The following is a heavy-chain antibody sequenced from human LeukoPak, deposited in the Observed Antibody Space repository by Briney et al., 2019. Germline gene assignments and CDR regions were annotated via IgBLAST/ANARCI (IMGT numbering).Heavy chain of an antibody. CDR3: ARDSPRLSY. V-gene: IGHV3-48*01. CDR2: INSGSTTI. CDR1: GFIFSSYS. Sequence: GGSLRLSCEASGFIFSSYSMNWVRQAPGKRLEWISKINSGSTTIYYKDSVRGRFTISRDNAKNSLSLQMNNLRVEDTAVYYCARDSPRLSYWGQGTLVTVSS. J-gene: IGHJ4*02.